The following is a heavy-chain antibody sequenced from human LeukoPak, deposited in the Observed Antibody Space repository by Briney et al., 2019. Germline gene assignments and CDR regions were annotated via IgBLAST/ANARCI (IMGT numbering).Heavy chain of an antibody. CDR2: FDPEDGET. CDR1: GDTLTELS. CDR3: ARDPSRYGSGSYYSD. V-gene: IGHV1-24*01. Sequence: GASVKVSCKVSGDTLTELSMHWVRQAPGKGLEWMGGFDPEDGETIYAQKFQGRVTITRDTSASTAYMELSSLRSEDTAVYCCARDPSRYGSGSYYSDWGQGTLVTVSS. D-gene: IGHD3-10*01. J-gene: IGHJ4*02.